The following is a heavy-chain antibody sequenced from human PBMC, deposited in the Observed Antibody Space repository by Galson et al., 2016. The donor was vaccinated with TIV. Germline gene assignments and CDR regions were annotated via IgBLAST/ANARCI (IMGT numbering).Heavy chain of an antibody. CDR1: GFRFNAYA. D-gene: IGHD6-25*01. J-gene: IGHJ4*02. CDR2: FGGGGLAP. Sequence: ALSFSCAASGFRFNAYAFCWVCLAPGVGLGWVSGFGGGGLAPWCLAFVECWFTISRDNSQNKVFLEMDSLRVDGTAVYYCAKDRGYFEGFDHWGPGTLVTVSS. V-gene: IGHV3-23*01. CDR3: AKDRGYFEGFDH.